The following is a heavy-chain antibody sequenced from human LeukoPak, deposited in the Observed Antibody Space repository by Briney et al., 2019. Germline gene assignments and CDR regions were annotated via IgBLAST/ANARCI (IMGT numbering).Heavy chain of an antibody. D-gene: IGHD2-15*01. CDR2: MNPNSGNT. V-gene: IGHV1-8*01. Sequence: ASVKVSCKASGYTFTSYDINWVRQATGQGLEWMGWMNPNSGNTGYAQKFQGRVTMTRNTSISTAYMELSSLRSEDTAVYYCARATPDCSGGSCYWGWAAPNVQNYYFDYWGQGTLVTVSS. J-gene: IGHJ4*02. CDR3: ARATPDCSGGSCYWGWAAPNVQNYYFDY. CDR1: GYTFTSYD.